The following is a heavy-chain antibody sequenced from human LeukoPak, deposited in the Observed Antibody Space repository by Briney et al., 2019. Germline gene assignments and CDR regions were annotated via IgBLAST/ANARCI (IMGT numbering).Heavy chain of an antibody. J-gene: IGHJ4*02. CDR1: GFTFSSHA. D-gene: IGHD2/OR15-2a*01. CDR3: VRNNNNDY. V-gene: IGHV3-30*02. CDR2: ISYDGSTK. Sequence: GGSLRLSCAASGFTFSSHAMHWVRQAPGKGLEWVSFISYDGSTKTYADSVKGRFTTSRDISLHLQMNGLRVEDTAVYYCVRNNNNDYWGLGTLVTVSS.